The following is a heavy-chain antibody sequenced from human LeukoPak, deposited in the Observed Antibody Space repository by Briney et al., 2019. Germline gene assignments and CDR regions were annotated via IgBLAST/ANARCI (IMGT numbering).Heavy chain of an antibody. CDR2: IYYSDTT. J-gene: IGHJ4*02. V-gene: IGHV4-39*01. Sequence: SETLSLTCTVSSDSISSSNYYWGWIRQSPGKGLEWIGSIYYSDTTYYNPSLKSRVTVSEDTSNNQFSLKLSSVTAADTAVYYCVRQAVLPATMRFFDFWGQGTLVTVSP. CDR3: VRQAVLPATMRFFDF. CDR1: SDSISSSNYY. D-gene: IGHD2-2*01.